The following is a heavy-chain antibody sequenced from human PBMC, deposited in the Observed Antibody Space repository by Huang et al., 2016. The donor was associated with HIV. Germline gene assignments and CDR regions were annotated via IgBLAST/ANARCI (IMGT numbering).Heavy chain of an antibody. CDR3: ARLPGSITMIRGVITDPY. Sequence: QLQLQESGPGLVKPSETLSLTCTVSGGSIRSDNYYWGWIRQPPGKGMEWFWSIYYSRSTYYNPSLKRRGTITGDTSKKHFSLGMGSVTAADTAVYYCARLPGSITMIRGVITDPYWGQGTLVTVSS. J-gene: IGHJ4*02. V-gene: IGHV4-39*02. D-gene: IGHD3-10*01. CDR2: IYYSRST. CDR1: GGSIRSDNYY.